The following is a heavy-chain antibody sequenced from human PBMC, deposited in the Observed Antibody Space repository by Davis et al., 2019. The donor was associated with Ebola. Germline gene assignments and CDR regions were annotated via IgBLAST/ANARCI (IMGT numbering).Heavy chain of an antibody. CDR2: VSGYNGNT. CDR3: ARTSIVGTSTTAPDI. Sequence: AASVKVSCKVSGGTFSSYGITWVRQAPGQGLEWMGWVSGYNGNTEFAEKVQDRVTMTTDSSSTTAYMELGSLRSDDTAVYFCARTSIVGTSTTAPDIWGQGTMVTVSS. D-gene: IGHD1-26*01. J-gene: IGHJ3*02. CDR1: GGTFSSYG. V-gene: IGHV1-18*01.